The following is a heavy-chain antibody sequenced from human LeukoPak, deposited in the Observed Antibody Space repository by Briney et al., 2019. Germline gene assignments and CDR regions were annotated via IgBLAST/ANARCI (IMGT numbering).Heavy chain of an antibody. CDR3: ARPGHGNYGPVGY. J-gene: IGHJ4*02. CDR1: GFSFSDYT. V-gene: IGHV3-30*04. D-gene: IGHD3-22*01. CDR2: ISNDGNNK. Sequence: GGSLRLSCAASGFSFSDYTMHWVRQAPGKGLEGVAFISNDGNNKYSADAVKGRFTVSRDNSKNTLFLEMSNLRPEDRAVLSFARPGHGNYGPVGYWGQGTLVTVSS.